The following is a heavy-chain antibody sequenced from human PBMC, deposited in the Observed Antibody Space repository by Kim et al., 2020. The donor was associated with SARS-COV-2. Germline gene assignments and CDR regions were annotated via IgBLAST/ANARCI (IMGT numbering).Heavy chain of an antibody. J-gene: IGHJ4*02. Sequence: ADSLKGRFTLSRDNAEKSLYLEMNSLRPEDTAVYYCVGVAVGASSWYYFDSWGQGTLVTVSS. D-gene: IGHD6-13*01. CDR3: VGVAVGASSWYYFDS. V-gene: IGHV3-11*05.